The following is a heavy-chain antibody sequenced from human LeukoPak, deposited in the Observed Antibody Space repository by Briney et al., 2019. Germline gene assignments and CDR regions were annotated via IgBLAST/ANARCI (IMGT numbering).Heavy chain of an antibody. CDR3: ASADYGDYGGFDY. CDR1: GFTVSSNY. J-gene: IGHJ4*02. Sequence: GGSLRLSCAASGFTVSSNYMSWVRQAPGKGLEWVSVIYSGGSTYYADSVKGRFTTSRDNSKNTLYLQMNSLRAEDTAVYYCASADYGDYGGFDYWGQGTLVTVSS. D-gene: IGHD4-17*01. V-gene: IGHV3-53*01. CDR2: IYSGGST.